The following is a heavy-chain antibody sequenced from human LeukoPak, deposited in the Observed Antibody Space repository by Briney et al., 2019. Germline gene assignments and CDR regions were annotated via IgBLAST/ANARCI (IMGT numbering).Heavy chain of an antibody. D-gene: IGHD6-13*01. Sequence: GGSLRLSCAASGFTFSSYAMSWVRQAPGKGLEWVSAISGSGGSTYYADSVKGRFTISRDNSKNSLYLQMNSLRAEDIALYYCAKDAVGSIAAAGTLFRYYYYYYMDVWGKGTTVTVSS. CDR2: ISGSGGST. V-gene: IGHV3-23*01. CDR3: AKDAVGSIAAAGTLFRYYYYYYMDV. J-gene: IGHJ6*03. CDR1: GFTFSSYA.